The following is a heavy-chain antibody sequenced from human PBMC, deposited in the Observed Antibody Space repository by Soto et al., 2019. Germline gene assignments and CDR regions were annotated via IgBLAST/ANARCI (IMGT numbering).Heavy chain of an antibody. CDR3: VRDGTKTLRDWFDP. D-gene: IGHD1-1*01. V-gene: IGHV4-4*07. Sequence: ETLSLTCTLSGASISGFYWSWIRKSAGKGLEWIGRIYATGTTDYNPSLKSRVMMSVDTSKKQFSLKLRSVTAADTAVYYCVRDGTKTLRDWFDPWGQGSSVTVSS. J-gene: IGHJ5*02. CDR2: IYATGTT. CDR1: GASISGFY.